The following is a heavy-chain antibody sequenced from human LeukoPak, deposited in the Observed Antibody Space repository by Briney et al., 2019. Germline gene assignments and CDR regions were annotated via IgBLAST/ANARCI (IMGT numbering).Heavy chain of an antibody. CDR2: ISNTGSPI. J-gene: IGHJ4*02. D-gene: IGHD1-26*01. V-gene: IGHV3-48*03. CDR3: ARGGNYAPFDY. Sequence: PGGSLRLSCVVSGFTFRNEEMNWVRQAPGKGLDWIAYISNTGSPIHYRDSVKGRFTISRDNAQSSLFLQMNSLRPDDTAIYYCARGGNYAPFDYWGQGALVAVSS. CDR1: GFTFRNEE.